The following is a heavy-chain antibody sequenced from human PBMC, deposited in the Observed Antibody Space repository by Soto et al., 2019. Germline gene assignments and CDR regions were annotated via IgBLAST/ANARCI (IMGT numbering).Heavy chain of an antibody. V-gene: IGHV3-48*02. CDR1: GFTFSSHH. CDR2: IRDNSATR. J-gene: IGHJ3*01. Sequence: EVQLVESGGGLVKPGGSLRLSCVASGFTFSSHHMQWARQAPGKGLEWVSYIRDNSATRYYADSVRGRFTISRDNAQNSVFLQMNSLRDEDTAVYYCGRDYRFAIDLWGQGTMVTVSS. CDR3: GRDYRFAIDL.